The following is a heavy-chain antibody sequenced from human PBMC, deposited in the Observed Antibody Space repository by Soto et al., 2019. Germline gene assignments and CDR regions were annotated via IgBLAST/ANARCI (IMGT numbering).Heavy chain of an antibody. CDR3: ARDDLVGATIPDAFDI. D-gene: IGHD1-26*01. CDR2: INAGNGNT. J-gene: IGHJ3*02. V-gene: IGHV1-3*01. Sequence: GASVKVSCKASGYTFTSYAMHWVRQAPGQRLEWMGWINAGNGNTKYSQKFQGRVTITRDTSASTAYMELSSLRSEDTAVYYCARDDLVGATIPDAFDIWGQGTMVTVSS. CDR1: GYTFTSYA.